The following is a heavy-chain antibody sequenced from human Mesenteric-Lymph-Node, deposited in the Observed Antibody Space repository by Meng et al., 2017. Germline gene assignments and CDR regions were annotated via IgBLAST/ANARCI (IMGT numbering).Heavy chain of an antibody. D-gene: IGHD3-10*01. Sequence: QSQESGSGLLQPYRALCLTWTVSGGSISSGGYYWSWIRQHPGKGLEWIGYIHDSGSTYYNPSLKSRVTISADTSKNQFSLKLSSVTAADTAVYYCARASYGSGSPLGESWFDPWGQGTLVTVSS. J-gene: IGHJ5*02. CDR2: IHDSGST. V-gene: IGHV4-31*02. CDR1: GGSISSGGYY. CDR3: ARASYGSGSPLGESWFDP.